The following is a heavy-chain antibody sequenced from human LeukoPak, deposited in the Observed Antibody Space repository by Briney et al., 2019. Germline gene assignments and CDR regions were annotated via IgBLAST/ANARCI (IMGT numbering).Heavy chain of an antibody. CDR1: GGSISSGGYY. V-gene: IGHV4-31*03. Sequence: SETLSLTCTVSGGSISSGGYYWSWIRQHPGKGLEWIGYIYYSGSTYYNPSLKSRVTISVDTSKNQFPLKLSSVTAADTAVYYCARLDSSGYRRPEGVDYFDYWGQGTLVTVSS. CDR2: IYYSGST. CDR3: ARLDSSGYRRPEGVDYFDY. J-gene: IGHJ4*02. D-gene: IGHD3-22*01.